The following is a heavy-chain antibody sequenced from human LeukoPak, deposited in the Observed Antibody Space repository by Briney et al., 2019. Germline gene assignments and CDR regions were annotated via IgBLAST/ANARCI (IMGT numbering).Heavy chain of an antibody. J-gene: IGHJ4*02. Sequence: PGGSLRLSCAAPGFTVSSNYMSWVRQAPGKGLEWVSVIYSGGSTYYADSVKGRFTISKDNSKNTLYLQMNSLRAEDTAVYYCARAIWFGEPFDYWGQGTLVTVSS. CDR1: GFTVSSNY. D-gene: IGHD3-10*01. CDR3: ARAIWFGEPFDY. CDR2: IYSGGST. V-gene: IGHV3-66*01.